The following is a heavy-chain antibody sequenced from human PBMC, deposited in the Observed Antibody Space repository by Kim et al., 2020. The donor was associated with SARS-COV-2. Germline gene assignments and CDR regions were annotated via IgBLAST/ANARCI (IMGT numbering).Heavy chain of an antibody. J-gene: IGHJ4*02. Sequence: YAHSVEGRFTMSIDNAKNSLYLQMNSLRTEDTAIYYCAALDSIQVPGGIWGQGTLVTVSS. CDR3: AALDSIQVPGGI. V-gene: IGHV3-48*03. D-gene: IGHD3-10*01.